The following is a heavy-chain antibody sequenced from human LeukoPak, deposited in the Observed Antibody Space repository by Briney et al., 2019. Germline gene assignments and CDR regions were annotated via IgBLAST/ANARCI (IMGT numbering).Heavy chain of an antibody. CDR1: GGSISTSAYY. Sequence: PSETLSLTCIVSGGSISTSAYYWGWIRQPPGEGLQWIGSIYYSGNTYYNSSLKSRVTISVDASTSQFSLRLSSVTAADTAVYYCAREGGDIGSGYYLGLDYWGQGTLVTVSS. CDR3: AREGGDIGSGYYLGLDY. J-gene: IGHJ4*02. CDR2: IYYSGNT. V-gene: IGHV4-39*02. D-gene: IGHD3-22*01.